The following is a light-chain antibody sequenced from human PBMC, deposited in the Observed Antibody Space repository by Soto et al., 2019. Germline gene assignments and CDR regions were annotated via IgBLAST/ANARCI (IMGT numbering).Light chain of an antibody. V-gene: IGKV1-5*01. J-gene: IGKJ5*01. CDR2: DAS. Sequence: EIQITQSPSTLSATIGDRVSITCRASQSISKWLAWHQQKPGKAPKLLIYDASTLQSGVPPRFSGSGSGTEFTLTIRSLQPDDIATYYCQQYSSYSAWTFGEGTRLEIK. CDR1: QSISKW. CDR3: QQYSSYSAWT.